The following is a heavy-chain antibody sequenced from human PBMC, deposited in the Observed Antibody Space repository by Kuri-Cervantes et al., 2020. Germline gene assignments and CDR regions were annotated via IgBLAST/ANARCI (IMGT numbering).Heavy chain of an antibody. CDR1: GFTFDDYA. V-gene: IGHV3-9*01. J-gene: IGHJ6*03. D-gene: IGHD6-6*01. CDR3: ARGSSSFWYYYYMDV. Sequence: GGSLRLSCAASGFTFDDYAMHWVRQAPGKGLEWVSGISWNSGSIGYADSVKGRFTISRDNAKNSLYLQMNSLRAEDTAVYYCARGSSSFWYYYYMDVWGKGTTVTVSS. CDR2: ISWNSGSI.